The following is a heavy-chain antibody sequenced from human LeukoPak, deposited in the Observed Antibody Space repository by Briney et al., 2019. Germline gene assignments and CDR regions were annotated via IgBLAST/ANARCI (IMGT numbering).Heavy chain of an antibody. D-gene: IGHD2-8*02. CDR3: ARRIPYCSGNCYSMDV. Sequence: SETLSLTCTVSADSISSYYWNWIRQPPGKRLEGIGYIYTSGSTNYNPSLKSRVTISLDTSKNQFSLKLSSVTAADTAMYYCARRIPYCSGNCYSMDVWGKGTTVTVSS. V-gene: IGHV4-4*09. CDR2: IYTSGST. CDR1: ADSISSYY. J-gene: IGHJ6*03.